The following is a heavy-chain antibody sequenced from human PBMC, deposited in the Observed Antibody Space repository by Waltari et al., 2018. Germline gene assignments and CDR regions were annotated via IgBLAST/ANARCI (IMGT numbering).Heavy chain of an antibody. CDR2: ISSSSSYI. Sequence: VQLVGSWGGLVKPGGSPRLPLSALGFNLSCHKLNWVRQAPGKGLEWVSSISSSSSYIYYADSVKGRFTISRDNAKNSLYLQMNSLRAEDTAVYYCASLQLLPSFGRWGQGTLVTVSS. CDR3: ASLQLLPSFGR. D-gene: IGHD2-2*01. CDR1: GFNLSCHK. V-gene: IGHV3-21*01. J-gene: IGHJ4*02.